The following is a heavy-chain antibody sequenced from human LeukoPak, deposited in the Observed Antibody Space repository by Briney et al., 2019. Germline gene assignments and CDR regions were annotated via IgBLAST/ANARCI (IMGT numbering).Heavy chain of an antibody. CDR3: AKSQGWLIVH. D-gene: IGHD6-19*01. CDR1: GFTFSTSG. J-gene: IGHJ4*02. V-gene: IGHV3-30*02. CDR2: IHFDGTNK. Sequence: GGSLGLSCAASGFTFSTSGMHWVRQAPGKGLEWVAFIHFDGTNKYYADSVKGRFTISRDNSKNTLYLQMNSLRPEDTAVFYCAKSQGWLIVHWGQGTLVTVSS.